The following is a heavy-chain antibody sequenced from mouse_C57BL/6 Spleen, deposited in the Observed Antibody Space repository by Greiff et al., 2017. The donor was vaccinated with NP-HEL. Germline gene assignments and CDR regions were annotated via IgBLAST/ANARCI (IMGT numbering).Heavy chain of an antibody. V-gene: IGHV5-4*01. CDR3: ATDLPWFAY. D-gene: IGHD2-1*01. Sequence: EVMLVESGGGLVKPGGSLKLSCAASGFTFSSYAMSWVRQTPEKRLEWVATISDGGSYTYYPDNVKGRFTISRDNAKNNLYLQMSHLKSEDTAMYYCATDLPWFAYWGQGTLVTVSA. J-gene: IGHJ3*01. CDR2: ISDGGSYT. CDR1: GFTFSSYA.